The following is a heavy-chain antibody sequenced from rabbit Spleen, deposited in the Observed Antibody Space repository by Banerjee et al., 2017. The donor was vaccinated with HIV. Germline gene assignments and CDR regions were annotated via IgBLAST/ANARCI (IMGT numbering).Heavy chain of an antibody. J-gene: IGHJ4*01. D-gene: IGHD1-1*01. CDR1: GVSFSGDSY. CDR2: IDSGSSGFI. V-gene: IGHV1S40*01. CDR3: VRGASSSGYYSL. Sequence: QSLEESGGDLVKPGASLTLTCIASGVSFSGDSYMCWVRQAPGKGLEWIACIDSGSSGFIYFASWAKGRFTISKTSSTTVTLQMTSLTAADTATYFCVRGASSSGYYSLWGPGTLVTVS.